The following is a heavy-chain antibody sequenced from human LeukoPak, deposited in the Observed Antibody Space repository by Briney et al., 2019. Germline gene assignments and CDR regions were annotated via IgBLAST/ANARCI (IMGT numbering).Heavy chain of an antibody. D-gene: IGHD2-21*02. CDR3: AKDRSYCGGDCYNPWFDP. Sequence: PGGSLRLSCAASGFTFSNYAMSWVRQAPGKGLEWVSAISGSGSSTYYADSVKGRFTISRDNSKNTLYLQMNSLRAEDTAVYYCAKDRSYCGGDCYNPWFDPWGQGTQVTVSS. CDR2: ISGSGSST. V-gene: IGHV3-23*01. CDR1: GFTFSNYA. J-gene: IGHJ5*02.